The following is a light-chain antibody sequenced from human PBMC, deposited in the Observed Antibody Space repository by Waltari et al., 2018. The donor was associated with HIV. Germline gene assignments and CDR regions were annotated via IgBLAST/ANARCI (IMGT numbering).Light chain of an antibody. J-gene: IGKJ2*01. CDR1: QTVSNIY. V-gene: IGKV3D-20*01. CDR2: SAS. Sequence: DNVLTPPPATPSLSPGEIAIPSCGASQTVSNIYLSWYQPKPALAPRLLIYSASSTSPGVPDRFSGSRSATNYTLTIARLEPEDFAVYYCHQFGSSTSYTFGQGTKLEIK. CDR3: HQFGSSTSYT.